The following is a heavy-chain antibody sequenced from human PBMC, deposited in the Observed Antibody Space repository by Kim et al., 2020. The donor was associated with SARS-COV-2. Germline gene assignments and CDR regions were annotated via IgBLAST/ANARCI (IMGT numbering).Heavy chain of an antibody. CDR2: IYYSGST. Sequence: IGYIYYSGSTNYNPSLKSRVTISVDTSKNQFSLKLSSVTAADTAVYYCASDTLHVSSGYYEGSGAF. D-gene: IGHD3-22*01. V-gene: IGHV4-59*01. CDR3: ASDTLHVSSGYYEGSGAF. J-gene: IGHJ3*01.